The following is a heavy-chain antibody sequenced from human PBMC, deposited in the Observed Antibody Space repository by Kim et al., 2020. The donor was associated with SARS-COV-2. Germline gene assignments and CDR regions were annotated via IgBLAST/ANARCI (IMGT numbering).Heavy chain of an antibody. CDR3: ARVSGELIVAYYYYGMDV. Sequence: ASVKVSCKASGYTFTSYDINWVRQATGQGLEWMGWMNPNSGNTGYAQKFQGRVTMTRNTSISTAYMELSSLRSEDTAVYYCARVSGELIVAYYYYGMDVWGQGTTVTVSS. V-gene: IGHV1-8*01. J-gene: IGHJ6*02. D-gene: IGHD5-12*01. CDR2: MNPNSGNT. CDR1: GYTFTSYD.